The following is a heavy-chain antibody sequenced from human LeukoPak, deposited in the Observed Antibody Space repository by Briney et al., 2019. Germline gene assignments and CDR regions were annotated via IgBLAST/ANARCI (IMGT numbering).Heavy chain of an antibody. J-gene: IGHJ4*02. V-gene: IGHV3-9*01. Sequence: GGSLRLSCAASGFTFDDYAMHRVRQAPGKGLEWVSCISWNSGSIGYADSVKGRFTISRDNAKNSLYLQMNSLRAEDTALYYCAKDILLQRDYDSSGYYDYWGQGTLVTVSS. CDR2: ISWNSGSI. D-gene: IGHD3-22*01. CDR3: AKDILLQRDYDSSGYYDY. CDR1: GFTFDDYA.